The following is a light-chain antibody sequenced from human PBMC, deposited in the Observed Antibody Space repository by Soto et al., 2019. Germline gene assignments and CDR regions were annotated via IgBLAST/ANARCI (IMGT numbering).Light chain of an antibody. CDR2: HDD. CDR1: SSNIGKNA. V-gene: IGLV1-36*01. CDR3: ATWDDSLNAWV. J-gene: IGLJ3*02. Sequence: QAVVTQPPSVFEAPRQRVTISCSGSSSNIGKNAVNWYQQFPGKAPKLLIYHDDLLPSGVSDRFSGSKSGTSASLAISGLQSEDEADYYCATWDDSLNAWVFGGGTKLTVL.